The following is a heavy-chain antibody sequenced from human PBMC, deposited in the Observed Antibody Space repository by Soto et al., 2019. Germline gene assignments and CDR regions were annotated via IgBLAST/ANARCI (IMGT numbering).Heavy chain of an antibody. Sequence: SETLSLTCTVSGGSISSSSYYWGWIRQPPGKGLEWIGSIYYSGSTYYNPSLKSRVTISVATSKNQFSLKLSSVTAADTAVYYCARRGPPFGVVARYYYYGMDVWGQGTTVTVS. J-gene: IGHJ6*02. CDR1: GGSISSSSYY. D-gene: IGHD3-3*01. CDR3: ARRGPPFGVVARYYYYGMDV. V-gene: IGHV4-39*01. CDR2: IYYSGST.